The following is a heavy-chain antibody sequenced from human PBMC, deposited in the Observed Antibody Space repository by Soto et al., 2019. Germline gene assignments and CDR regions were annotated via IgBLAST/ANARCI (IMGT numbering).Heavy chain of an antibody. CDR3: AKYSSPLGRYGYPFDY. CDR1: GFTFSSYA. Sequence: GGSLRLSCAASGFTFSSYAMSWVRQAPGKGLEWVSAISGSGGSTYYADSVKGRFAISRDNSKNTLYLQMNSLRAEDTAVYYCAKYSSPLGRYGYPFDYWGQGTLVIVSS. V-gene: IGHV3-23*01. D-gene: IGHD5-18*01. J-gene: IGHJ4*02. CDR2: ISGSGGST.